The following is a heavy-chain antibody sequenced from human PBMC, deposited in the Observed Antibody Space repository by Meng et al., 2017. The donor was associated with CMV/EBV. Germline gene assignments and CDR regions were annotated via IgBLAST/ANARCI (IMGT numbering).Heavy chain of an antibody. J-gene: IGHJ2*01. D-gene: IGHD1-20*01. Sequence: QGQLLQSGAEGKNPGSALKVSCKASGGTFSSYAISWVRQAPGQGLEWMGGIIPIFGTANYAQKFQGRVTITADESTSTAYMELSSLRSEDTAVYYCASVTGIGWWYFDLWGRGTLVTVSS. CDR2: IIPIFGTA. CDR3: ASVTGIGWWYFDL. CDR1: GGTFSSYA. V-gene: IGHV1-69*12.